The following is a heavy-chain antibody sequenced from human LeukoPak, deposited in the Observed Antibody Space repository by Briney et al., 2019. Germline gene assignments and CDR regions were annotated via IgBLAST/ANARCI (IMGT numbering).Heavy chain of an antibody. D-gene: IGHD5-18*01. J-gene: IGHJ6*03. CDR2: IYYSGST. Sequence: SETLSLTCTVSGGSISSHYWSWIRQPPGKGLEWIGFIYYSGSTNYNPSLKSRVTISVHTSKNQFSLKLSSVTAADTAVYYCARTTEGGYSYGSFYYYYMDVWGKGATVTISS. CDR3: ARTTEGGYSYGSFYYYYMDV. CDR1: GGSISSHY. V-gene: IGHV4-59*11.